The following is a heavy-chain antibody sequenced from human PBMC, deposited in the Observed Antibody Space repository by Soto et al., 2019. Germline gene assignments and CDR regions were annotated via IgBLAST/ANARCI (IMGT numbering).Heavy chain of an antibody. CDR1: GGSFSGYY. Sequence: SETLSLTCAVYGGSFSGYYWSWIRQPPGKGLEWIGEINHSGSTNYNPSLKSRVTISVDTSKNQFSLKLSSVTAADTAVYYCARGDSGYEEAFDIWGQGTMVTVSS. J-gene: IGHJ3*02. CDR3: ARGDSGYEEAFDI. D-gene: IGHD5-12*01. CDR2: INHSGST. V-gene: IGHV4-34*01.